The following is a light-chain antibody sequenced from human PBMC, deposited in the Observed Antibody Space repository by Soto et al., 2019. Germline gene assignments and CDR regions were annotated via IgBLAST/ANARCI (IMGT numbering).Light chain of an antibody. J-gene: IGKJ1*01. CDR2: KAS. CDR1: QTISSW. V-gene: IGKV1-5*03. CDR3: QHYNSYSEA. Sequence: DIQMTQSPSTLSGSVGDRDTITCRASQTISSWLAWYQQKPGKAPKLLIYKASTLKSGVPSRFSGRGSGTEFTLTISSLQPDDFATYYCQHYNSYSEAFGQGTKVDIK.